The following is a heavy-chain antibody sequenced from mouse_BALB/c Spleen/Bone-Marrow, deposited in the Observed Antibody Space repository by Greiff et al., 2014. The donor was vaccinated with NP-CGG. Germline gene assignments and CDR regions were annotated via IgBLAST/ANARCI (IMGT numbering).Heavy chain of an antibody. Sequence: VQLQQSGAELAKPGASVKLSCTASGFNIKDTYLHWVKQRPEQGLDWIGRIDPAIFTKYDPKFQGKATITADTSSNTAYLHLSSLPSEDTAVYYCASYRYGWYFDVWGAGTTVTVSS. J-gene: IGHJ1*01. CDR3: ASYRYGWYFDV. CDR2: IDPAIFT. CDR1: GFNIKDTY. V-gene: IGHV14-3*02. D-gene: IGHD2-14*01.